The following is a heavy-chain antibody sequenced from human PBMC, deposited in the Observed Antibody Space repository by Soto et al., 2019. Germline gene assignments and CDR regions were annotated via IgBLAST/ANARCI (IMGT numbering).Heavy chain of an antibody. D-gene: IGHD3-22*01. CDR2: ISYDGSNK. J-gene: IGHJ6*02. V-gene: IGHV3-30*18. Sequence: LRLSCAASGFTFSSYGMHWVRQAPGKGLEWVAVISYDGSNKYYADSVKGRFTISRDNSKNTLYLQMNSLRAEDTAVYYCAKGSHYYYSSGHLYYYYVMDVWGQGTTVTCSS. CDR1: GFTFSSYG. CDR3: AKGSHYYYSSGHLYYYYVMDV.